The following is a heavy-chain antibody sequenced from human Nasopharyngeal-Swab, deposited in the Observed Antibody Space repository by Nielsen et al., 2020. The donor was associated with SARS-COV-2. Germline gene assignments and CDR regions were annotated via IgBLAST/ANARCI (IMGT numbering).Heavy chain of an antibody. J-gene: IGHJ6*02. Sequence: GSLRLSCTVSGGSVSSGSYYWSWIRQPPGKGLEWIGYIYYSGSTNYNPSLKSRVTISVDTSKNQFSLKLSSVTAADTAVYYCAREGTGSSSWYGGYYYYGMDVWGQGTTVTVSS. CDR2: IYYSGST. D-gene: IGHD6-13*01. CDR1: GGSVSSGSYY. V-gene: IGHV4-61*01. CDR3: AREGTGSSSWYGGYYYYGMDV.